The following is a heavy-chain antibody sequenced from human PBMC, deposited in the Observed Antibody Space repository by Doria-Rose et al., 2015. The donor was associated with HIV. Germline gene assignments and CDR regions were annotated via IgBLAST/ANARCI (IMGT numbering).Heavy chain of an antibody. V-gene: IGHV4-4*02. Sequence: WSWVRQPPGKGLEWIGEIYHSGSTNYNPSLKSRVTISVDKSKNQFSLKVSSVTAADTAVYYCARVPSYSSGWFPFAGGWGQGTLVTVSS. J-gene: IGHJ4*02. CDR2: IYHSGST. D-gene: IGHD6-19*01. CDR3: ARVPSYSSGWFPFAGG.